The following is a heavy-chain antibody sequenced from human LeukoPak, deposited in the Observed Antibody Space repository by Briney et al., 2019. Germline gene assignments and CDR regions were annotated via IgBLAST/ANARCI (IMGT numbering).Heavy chain of an antibody. CDR3: ASGLRVVPAAIYPKNFDY. D-gene: IGHD2-2*01. Sequence: GASVKVSCKASGGTFSSYAISWVRQAPGQGLEWMGGIIPIFGTANYAQKFQGRVTITADESTSTAYMELSSLRSEDTAVYYCASGLRVVPAAIYPKNFDYWGQGTLVTVSS. V-gene: IGHV1-69*13. CDR2: IIPIFGTA. J-gene: IGHJ4*02. CDR1: GGTFSSYA.